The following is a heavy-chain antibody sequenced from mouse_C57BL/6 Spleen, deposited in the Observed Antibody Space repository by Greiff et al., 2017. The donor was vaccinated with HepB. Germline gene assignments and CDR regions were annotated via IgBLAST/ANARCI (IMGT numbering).Heavy chain of an antibody. CDR1: GYTFTSYW. D-gene: IGHD2-5*01. CDR3: ATLYYSNYVFDY. Sequence: QVQLKESGAELAKPGASVKLSCKASGYTFTSYWMHWVKQRPGQGLEWIGYINPSSGYTKYNQKFKDKATLTADKSSSTAYMQLSSLTYEDSAVYYCATLYYSNYVFDYWGQGTTLTVSS. J-gene: IGHJ2*01. CDR2: INPSSGYT. V-gene: IGHV1-7*01.